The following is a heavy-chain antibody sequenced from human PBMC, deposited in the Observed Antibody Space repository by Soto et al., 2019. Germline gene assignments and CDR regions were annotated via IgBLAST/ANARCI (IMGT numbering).Heavy chain of an antibody. CDR1: GFSFSDYY. D-gene: IGHD2-2*01. Sequence: GGSLRLSCAASGFSFSDYYMSWIRQAPGKGLEWVSYISSSGSAIYYADSVKGRFTISRDNAKNSLYLQMNSLRAEDTAVYYCAREGCSSTSCYESPYYYYYYMDVWGKGTTVTVSS. CDR3: AREGCSSTSCYESPYYYYYYMDV. J-gene: IGHJ6*03. V-gene: IGHV3-11*01. CDR2: ISSSGSAI.